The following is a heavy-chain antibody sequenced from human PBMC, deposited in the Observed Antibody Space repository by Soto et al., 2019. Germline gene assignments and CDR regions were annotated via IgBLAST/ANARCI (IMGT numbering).Heavy chain of an antibody. D-gene: IGHD6-6*01. CDR3: ARGVLAAPTGYYYYGMDV. CDR2: INHSGST. Sequence: ETLSLTCAVYGGSFSGYYWSWIRQPPGKGLEWIGEINHSGSTNYNPSLKGRVTISVDTSKNQFSLKLSSVTAADTAVYYCARGVLAAPTGYYYYGMDVWGQGTTVTVSS. V-gene: IGHV4-34*01. J-gene: IGHJ6*02. CDR1: GGSFSGYY.